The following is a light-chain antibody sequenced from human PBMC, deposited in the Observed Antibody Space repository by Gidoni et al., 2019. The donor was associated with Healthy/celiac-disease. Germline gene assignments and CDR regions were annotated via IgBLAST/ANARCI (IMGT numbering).Light chain of an antibody. J-gene: IGKJ2*01. CDR1: QSVSSSY. V-gene: IGKV3-20*01. Sequence: EIVLTPSPGTLSLSPGERATLSCRASQSVSSSYLAWSQQTPGQAPRLLIYGASRRATGIPDMFSGSGSGTDFTLTISRLEPEYFAVYYWQQYGSSPPYTFGQGTKLEIK. CDR3: QQYGSSPPYT. CDR2: GAS.